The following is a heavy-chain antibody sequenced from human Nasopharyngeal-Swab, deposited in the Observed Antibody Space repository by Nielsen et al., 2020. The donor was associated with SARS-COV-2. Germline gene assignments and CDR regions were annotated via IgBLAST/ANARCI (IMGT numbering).Heavy chain of an antibody. CDR2: IHHSGST. Sequence: GSLRLSCAVYGGSFSGYYWSWIRQPPGKGLEWIGEIHHSGSTNYNPSLKSRVTISLDTSKNQFSLKLSSVTAADTAVYYCARDHYYDSSSYYPFHKRYYYGMDVWGQGTTVTVSS. CDR1: GGSFSGYY. J-gene: IGHJ6*02. CDR3: ARDHYYDSSSYYPFHKRYYYGMDV. D-gene: IGHD3-22*01. V-gene: IGHV4-34*01.